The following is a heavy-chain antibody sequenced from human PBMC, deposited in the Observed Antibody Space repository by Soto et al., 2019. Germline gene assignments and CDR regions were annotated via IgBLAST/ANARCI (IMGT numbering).Heavy chain of an antibody. CDR2: ISHSGNT. D-gene: IGHD2-21*01. Sequence: SETLSLTCAVSAYPINSSNWWGWIRQSPGKGLEWIGFISHSGNTYNNPSLRSRLTISLDTCKSQFSLNLNSVTAADTAVYYCAGGLSGDKVDQWGQGTLVTVSS. CDR1: AYPINSSNW. V-gene: IGHV4-28*01. J-gene: IGHJ4*02. CDR3: AGGLSGDKVDQ.